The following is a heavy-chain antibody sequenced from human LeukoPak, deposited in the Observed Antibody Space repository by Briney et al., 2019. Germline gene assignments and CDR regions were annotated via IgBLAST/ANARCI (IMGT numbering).Heavy chain of an antibody. J-gene: IGHJ4*02. CDR2: IHYSGST. V-gene: IGHV4-59*08. D-gene: IGHD3-3*01. CDR3: ARQAYDFWSGYSRPHFDY. CDR1: GGSIRSYY. Sequence: MASETLSLTCTVSGGSIRSYYWSWIRQPPGKGLEWIGYIHYSGSTKYNPSLKSRVTISVDTSKNQFSLKLSSVTAADTAVYYCARQAYDFWSGYSRPHFDYWGQGTLVTVSS.